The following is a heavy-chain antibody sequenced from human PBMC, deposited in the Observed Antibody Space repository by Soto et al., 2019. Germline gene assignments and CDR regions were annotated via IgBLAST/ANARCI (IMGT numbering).Heavy chain of an antibody. CDR1: GGSISSGGYY. V-gene: IGHV4-31*03. CDR3: ARSAYGDYEHWFDP. D-gene: IGHD4-17*01. J-gene: IGHJ5*02. Sequence: QVQLQESGPGLVKPSQTLSLTCTVSGGSISSGGYYWSWIRQHPGKGLEWIGYIYYSGSTYYNPSLKGRVTISVDTSKNQFSLKLSSVTAADTAVYYCARSAYGDYEHWFDPWGQGTLVTVSS. CDR2: IYYSGST.